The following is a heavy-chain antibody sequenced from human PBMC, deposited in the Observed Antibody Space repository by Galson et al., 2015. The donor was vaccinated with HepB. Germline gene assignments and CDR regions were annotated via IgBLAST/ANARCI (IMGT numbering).Heavy chain of an antibody. CDR1: GYTFTGYY. V-gene: IGHV1-2*06. J-gene: IGHJ4*02. CDR2: INPNSGGT. D-gene: IGHD6-19*01. Sequence: SCKASGYTFTGYYMHWVRQAPGQGLEWMGRINPNSGGTNYAQKFQGRVTMTRDTSISTAYMELSRLRSDDTAVYYCARDHRGSGWDFDYWGQGTLVTVSS. CDR3: ARDHRGSGWDFDY.